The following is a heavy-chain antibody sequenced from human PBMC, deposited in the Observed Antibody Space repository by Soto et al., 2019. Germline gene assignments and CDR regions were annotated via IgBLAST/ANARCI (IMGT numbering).Heavy chain of an antibody. CDR1: GFTFSSYG. CDR2: ISYDGSNK. V-gene: IGHV3-30*18. J-gene: IGHJ5*02. Sequence: GSRRLSCAASGFTFSSYGMHWVRQAPGKGLEWVAVISYDGSNKYYADSVKGRFTVSRDNSKNTLYLQMNSLRAEDTAVYYCAKDAPESGYSYRPCENWLDPWRQGPLVTVSS. CDR3: AKDAPESGYSYRPCENWLDP. D-gene: IGHD5-18*01.